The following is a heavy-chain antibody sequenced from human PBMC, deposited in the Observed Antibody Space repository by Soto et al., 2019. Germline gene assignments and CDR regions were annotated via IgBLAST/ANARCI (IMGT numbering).Heavy chain of an antibody. CDR1: GFTFSSYW. J-gene: IGHJ4*02. D-gene: IGHD3-22*01. V-gene: IGHV3-7*01. CDR3: ARDSMGANNYYDIRRGFDY. Sequence: EVQLVESGGGLVQPGGSLRLSCAASGFTFSSYWMSWVRQAPGKGLEWVANIKQDGSEKYYVDSVKGRFTISRDNAKNSLYLQMNSLRAEDTAVYYCARDSMGANNYYDIRRGFDYWGQGTLVTVSS. CDR2: IKQDGSEK.